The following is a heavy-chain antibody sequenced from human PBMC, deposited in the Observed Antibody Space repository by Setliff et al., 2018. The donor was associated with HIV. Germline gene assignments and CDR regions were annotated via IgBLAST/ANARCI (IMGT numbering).Heavy chain of an antibody. D-gene: IGHD3-22*01. J-gene: IGHJ4*02. Sequence: ASVKVSCKASGFTLNSYGITWVRQAPGQGLQWMGWISAYNGNTNYAQKVQGRVTVTSDTSTSTVYMDLSGLRPEDTAVYYCARGDYYDSRGYSDFWGQGTLVTVSS. CDR1: GFTLNSYG. V-gene: IGHV1-18*01. CDR3: ARGDYYDSRGYSDF. CDR2: ISAYNGNT.